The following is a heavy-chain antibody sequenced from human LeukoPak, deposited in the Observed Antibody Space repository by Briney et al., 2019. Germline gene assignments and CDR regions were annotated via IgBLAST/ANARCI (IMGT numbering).Heavy chain of an antibody. V-gene: IGHV1-18*01. J-gene: IGHJ6*02. Sequence: GASVKVSCKASGYTFTSYGISWVRQAPGQGLEWMGWISAYNGNTNYAQKLQGRVTMTTDTSTSTAYMELRSLRSDDTAVYYCAGGRSSYSLDYYYYGMDVWGQGTTVTVSS. CDR1: GYTFTSYG. CDR3: AGGRSSYSLDYYYYGMDV. CDR2: ISAYNGNT. D-gene: IGHD6-13*01.